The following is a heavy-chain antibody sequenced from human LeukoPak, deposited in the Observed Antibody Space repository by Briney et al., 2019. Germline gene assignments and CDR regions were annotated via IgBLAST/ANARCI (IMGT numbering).Heavy chain of an antibody. CDR3: ARDDGGYCSSTSCYLGWFDP. Sequence: GGSLRLSCAASGFAFSSYAMNWVRQAPGKGLEWVSSITSTSSYIYYADSVKGGFTISRDNAKNSMYLQMNCLRAEDTAVYYWARDDGGYCSSTSCYLGWFDPWGQGTLVTVSS. CDR2: ITSTSSYI. J-gene: IGHJ5*02. CDR1: GFAFSSYA. V-gene: IGHV3-21*01. D-gene: IGHD2-2*03.